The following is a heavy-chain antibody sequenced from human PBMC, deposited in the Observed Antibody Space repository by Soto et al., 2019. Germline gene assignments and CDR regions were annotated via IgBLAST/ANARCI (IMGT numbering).Heavy chain of an antibody. CDR3: AKDTAVSGTFVVTFDS. Sequence: EVQLVESGGGLVQPGGSLRLSCAASGFTFRSYAMSWVRQAPGKGLEWVSSSSGSGGSAFYVDSVKGRFTISRDNSKNTLQLQMNSLRADDTAIYYCAKDTAVSGTFVVTFDSWGQGSRVTVSS. D-gene: IGHD6-19*01. V-gene: IGHV3-23*04. CDR1: GFTFRSYA. J-gene: IGHJ4*02. CDR2: SSGSGGSA.